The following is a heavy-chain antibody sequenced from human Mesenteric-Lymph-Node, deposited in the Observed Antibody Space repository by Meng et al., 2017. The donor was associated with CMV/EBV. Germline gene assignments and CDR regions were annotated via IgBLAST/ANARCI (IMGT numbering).Heavy chain of an antibody. V-gene: IGHV3-48*04. J-gene: IGHJ4*02. CDR3: ARDRHYYDY. Sequence: GESLKISCAASEFTFSTYSMNWVRQAPGKGLEWVSYISSGSSTTIYYADSVKGRFTISRDNAKNSLYLQMNSLRAEDTAVYYCARDRHYYDYWGQGILVTVSS. CDR2: ISSGSSTTI. CDR1: EFTFSTYS.